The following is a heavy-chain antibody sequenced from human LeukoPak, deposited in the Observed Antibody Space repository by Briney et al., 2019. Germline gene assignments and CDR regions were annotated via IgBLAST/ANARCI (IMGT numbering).Heavy chain of an antibody. CDR1: GFAFSNHG. CDR3: ARDKAARHLDY. D-gene: IGHD6-6*01. Sequence: GGSLRLSCAVSGFAFSNHGMHCVRQAPGKGLEWVAVIWYDGSNKYYADSVKGRFTISRDQSKNTQYLQMKSLRAEDTAVYYCARDKAARHLDYWGQGNLVTVSS. CDR2: IWYDGSNK. J-gene: IGHJ4*02. V-gene: IGHV3-33*01.